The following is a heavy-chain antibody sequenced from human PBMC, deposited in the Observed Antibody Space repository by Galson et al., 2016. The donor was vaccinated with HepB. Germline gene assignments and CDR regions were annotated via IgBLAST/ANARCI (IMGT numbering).Heavy chain of an antibody. Sequence: SVKVSCKASGGTFSSYAISWVRQAPGQGLEWMGGLIPIFGTATYAQKFQGRVSITADESASTAYMVLNSLHQGPIGLPPGTLLQEHLWG. V-gene: IGHV1-69*13. CDR3: TLLQEHL. J-gene: IGHJ6*01. CDR1: GGTFSSYA. CDR2: LIPIFGTA.